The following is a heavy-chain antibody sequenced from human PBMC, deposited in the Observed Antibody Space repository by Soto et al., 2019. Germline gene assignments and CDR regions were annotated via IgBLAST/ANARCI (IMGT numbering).Heavy chain of an antibody. CDR2: IIPIFGTA. Sequence: ASVKVSCKASRGTFSSYAISWVRQAPGQGLEWMGGIIPIFGTANYAQKFQGRVTITADESTSTAYMELSSLRSEDTAVYYCARGAYSYGTTPLYYFEYWGQGTMVTVSS. V-gene: IGHV1-69*13. D-gene: IGHD5-18*01. CDR3: ARGAYSYGTTPLYYFEY. CDR1: RGTFSSYA. J-gene: IGHJ4*02.